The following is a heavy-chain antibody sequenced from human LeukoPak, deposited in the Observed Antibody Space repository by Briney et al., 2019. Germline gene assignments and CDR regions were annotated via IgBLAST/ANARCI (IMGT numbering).Heavy chain of an antibody. D-gene: IGHD6-6*01. Sequence: RASVKVSCKASGYTFTMYYIHWVRQAPGQGLEWMGMINPSDGATTYAQRFQGRVTMTRDMSTTTVYMDLRSLRSEDTAVYYCVRDRSSSSRGDAFDIWGQGTMVTVSS. CDR1: GYTFTMYY. CDR3: VRDRSSSSRGDAFDI. J-gene: IGHJ3*02. CDR2: INPSDGAT. V-gene: IGHV1-46*01.